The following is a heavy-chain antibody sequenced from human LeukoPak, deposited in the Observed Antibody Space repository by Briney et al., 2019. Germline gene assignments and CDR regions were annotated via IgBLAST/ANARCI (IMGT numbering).Heavy chain of an antibody. CDR1: GGSISSYY. Sequence: SETLSLTCTVSGGSISSYYWSWLRQPPGKGLEWIVYIYYSWRTNYNPFLKSRVTISVDTSKNQFSLKLSSVTAADAAVYYCARRWVGTKYYFDYWGQGTLVTVSS. V-gene: IGHV4-59*01. D-gene: IGHD1-1*01. J-gene: IGHJ4*02. CDR2: IYYSWRT. CDR3: ARRWVGTKYYFDY.